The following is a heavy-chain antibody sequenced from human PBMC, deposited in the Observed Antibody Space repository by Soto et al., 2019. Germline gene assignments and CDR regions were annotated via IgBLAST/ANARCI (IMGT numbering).Heavy chain of an antibody. CDR1: GFTFSSYA. Sequence: GGSLRLSCAASGFTFSSYAMSWVRQAPGKGPEWVSAISGSGGSTYYADSVKGRFTISRDNSKNTLYLQMNSLRAEDTAVYYCAKARSPYSGYDSNDYWGQGTLVTVSS. V-gene: IGHV3-23*01. J-gene: IGHJ4*02. CDR3: AKARSPYSGYDSNDY. D-gene: IGHD5-12*01. CDR2: ISGSGGST.